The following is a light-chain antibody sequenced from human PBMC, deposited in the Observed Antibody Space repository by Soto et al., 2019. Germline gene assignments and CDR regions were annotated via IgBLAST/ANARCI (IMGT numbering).Light chain of an antibody. CDR2: GVS. CDR1: SSDFGGYNY. Sequence: QSALTQPASVSGSPGQSITISCTGTSSDFGGYNYVSWYQQHPGKAPKLMIYGVSNRPSGVSNRFSGSKSGNTASLTISGLQAEDEADYYCSSYTSSSIPYVFGTGTKVTVL. V-gene: IGLV2-14*01. CDR3: SSYTSSSIPYV. J-gene: IGLJ1*01.